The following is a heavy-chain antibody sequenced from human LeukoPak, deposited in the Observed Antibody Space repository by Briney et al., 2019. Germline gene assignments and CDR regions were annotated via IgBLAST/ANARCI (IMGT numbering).Heavy chain of an antibody. Sequence: GGSLRLSCAASGFTFDDYAMHWVRQAPGKGLEWVSGITWNSGNIGYADSVKGRFTISRDNAKNSLYLQMNSLRAEDTALYYCAKAYDSSGYDYWGQGTLVTVSS. CDR2: ITWNSGNI. CDR1: GFTFDDYA. J-gene: IGHJ4*02. V-gene: IGHV3-9*01. CDR3: AKAYDSSGYDY. D-gene: IGHD3-22*01.